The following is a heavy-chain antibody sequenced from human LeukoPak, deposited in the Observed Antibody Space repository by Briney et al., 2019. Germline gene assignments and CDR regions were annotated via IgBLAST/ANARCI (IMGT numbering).Heavy chain of an antibody. Sequence: SETLSLTCTVSGGSISSYYWSWIRQPPGKGLEWIGYIYYSGSTNYNPSLKSRVTISVDTSKNQFSLKLSSVTAADTAVYYCARLRFLEWLEFDPWGQGTLVTVSS. J-gene: IGHJ5*02. CDR2: IYYSGST. V-gene: IGHV4-59*12. CDR1: GGSISSYY. CDR3: ARLRFLEWLEFDP. D-gene: IGHD3-3*01.